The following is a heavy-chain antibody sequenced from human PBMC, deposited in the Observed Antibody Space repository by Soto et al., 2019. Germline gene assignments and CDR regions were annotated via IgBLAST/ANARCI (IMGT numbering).Heavy chain of an antibody. D-gene: IGHD1-26*01. CDR3: TTSYSGSYPRLYYYYGMDV. J-gene: IGHJ6*02. CDR2: IKSKTDGGTT. V-gene: IGHV3-15*01. Sequence: GGSLRLSCAASGFTLSNAWMSWVRQAPGKGLEWVGRIKSKTDGGTTDYAAPVKGRFTISRDDSKNTLYLQMNSLKTEDTAVYYCTTSYSGSYPRLYYYYGMDVWGQGTTVTVS. CDR1: GFTLSNAW.